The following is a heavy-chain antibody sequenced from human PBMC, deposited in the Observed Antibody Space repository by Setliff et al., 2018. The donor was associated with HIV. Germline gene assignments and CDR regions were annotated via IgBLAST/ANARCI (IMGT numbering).Heavy chain of an antibody. J-gene: IGHJ6*03. CDR1: GGSISNYY. CDR2: IYYSGST. D-gene: IGHD3-16*01. V-gene: IGHV4-59*01. CDR3: ARAGDGGPFYYYYYMDV. Sequence: PSETLSLTCTVSGGSISNYYWSWIRQPPGKGLQWIGYIYYSGSTNYNPSLKSRVTISVDTSKNQFSLKLSSVTAADTAVYYCARAGDGGPFYYYYYMDVWGKGTTVTVSS.